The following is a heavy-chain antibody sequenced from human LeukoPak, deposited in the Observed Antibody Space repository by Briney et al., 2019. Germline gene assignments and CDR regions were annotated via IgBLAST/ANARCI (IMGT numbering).Heavy chain of an antibody. J-gene: IGHJ6*03. CDR2: IHYSGST. D-gene: IGHD5-18*01. V-gene: IGHV4-59*11. Sequence: SETLSLTCNVSGGSISSHYWSWIRQPAGKGLEWIGYIHYSGSTNYNPSLKSRVTISVDTSKNQFSLKLSSVTAADTAVYYCARTTEGGYTYDYFYYYYMDVWGKGTTVTISS. CDR1: GGSISSHY. CDR3: ARTTEGGYTYDYFYYYYMDV.